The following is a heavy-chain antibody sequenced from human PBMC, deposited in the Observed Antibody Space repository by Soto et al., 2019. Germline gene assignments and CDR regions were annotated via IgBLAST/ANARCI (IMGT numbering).Heavy chain of an antibody. CDR1: GFTFRRFG. J-gene: IGHJ6*02. CDR3: AKDEGSGGYCFYCDYYYGMDV. Sequence: PGGSLRLSCAASGFTFRRFGMHWVRQAPGKGLEWVAVISYDESNKYYADSVRGRFTISRDNSKNTLYLHTNSLRADDTAIYYCAKDEGSGGYCFYCDYYYGMDVWGHGTTVTVSS. D-gene: IGHD2-15*01. CDR2: ISYDESNK. V-gene: IGHV3-30*18.